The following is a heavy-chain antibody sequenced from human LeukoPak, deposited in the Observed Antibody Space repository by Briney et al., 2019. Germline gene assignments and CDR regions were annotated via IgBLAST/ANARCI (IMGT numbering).Heavy chain of an antibody. D-gene: IGHD6-19*01. CDR3: ARGAAVAGGFDY. J-gene: IGHJ4*02. CDR2: IYTSGST. Sequence: SETLSLTCTVSGGSINSYYWSWIRQPPGKGLEWIGRIYTSGSTNYNPSLKSRVTMSVDTSKNQFSLKLSSVTAADTAVYYCARGAAVAGGFDYWGQGTLVTVSS. V-gene: IGHV4-4*07. CDR1: GGSINSYY.